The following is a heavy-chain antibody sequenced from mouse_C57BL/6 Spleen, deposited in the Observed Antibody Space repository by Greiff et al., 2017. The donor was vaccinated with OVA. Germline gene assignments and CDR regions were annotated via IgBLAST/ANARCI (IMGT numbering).Heavy chain of an antibody. D-gene: IGHD1-1*01. J-gene: IGHJ3*01. Sequence: QVQLQQSGAELVRPGASVTLSCKASGYTFTDYEMHWVKQTPVHGLEWIGAIDPETGGTAYNQKFKGKAILTADKSSSTAYMELRSLTSEDSAVYYCTNYYVSSSWFAYWGQGTLVTVSA. CDR2: IDPETGGT. CDR1: GYTFTDYE. CDR3: TNYYVSSSWFAY. V-gene: IGHV1-15*01.